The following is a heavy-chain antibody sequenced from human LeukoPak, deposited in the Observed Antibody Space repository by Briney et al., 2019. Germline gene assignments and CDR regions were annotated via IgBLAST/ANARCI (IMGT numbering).Heavy chain of an antibody. Sequence: PSETLSLTCTVSGGSISSTSYYWGWIRQPPGKGLEWIGSIYNSGRAYYNPSLRNRATISVDTSKNQFSLKLYSVTAADTAVYYCSVRRYYFDNSGYYHAEYFQHWGQGTLVTVSS. J-gene: IGHJ1*01. D-gene: IGHD3-22*01. CDR1: GGSISSTSYY. CDR3: SVRRYYFDNSGYYHAEYFQH. CDR2: IYNSGRA. V-gene: IGHV4-39*01.